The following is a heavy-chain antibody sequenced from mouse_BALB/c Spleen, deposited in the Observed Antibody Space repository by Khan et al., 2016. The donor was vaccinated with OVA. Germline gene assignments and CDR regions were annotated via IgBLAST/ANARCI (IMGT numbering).Heavy chain of an antibody. CDR1: GYSITSENA. D-gene: IGHD2-4*01. V-gene: IGHV3-2*02. Sequence: EVELVESGPGLVKPSQSLSLTCTVTGYSITSENAWNWIRHFPGNKLEWMGYINYSGNTRYNPSLKSRISITRDTSKNQFFLQLNSVTTEDTATYYCTRKDYYDYDPFPYWGQGTLVTVSA. CDR3: TRKDYYDYDPFPY. J-gene: IGHJ3*01. CDR2: INYSGNT.